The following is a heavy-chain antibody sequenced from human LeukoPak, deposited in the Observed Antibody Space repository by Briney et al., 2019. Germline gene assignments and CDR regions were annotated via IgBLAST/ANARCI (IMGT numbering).Heavy chain of an antibody. CDR3: ARVGKNVVGASSLSY. V-gene: IGHV1-18*01. D-gene: IGHD1-26*01. Sequence: ASVKVSCKASGYTFTSYGISWVRQAPGQGLEWMGWISAYNGNTNYAQKLQGRVTMTTDTSTSTAYMELRSLRSDDTAVYYCARVGKNVVGASSLSYWGLGTLVTVSS. CDR1: GYTFTSYG. CDR2: ISAYNGNT. J-gene: IGHJ4*02.